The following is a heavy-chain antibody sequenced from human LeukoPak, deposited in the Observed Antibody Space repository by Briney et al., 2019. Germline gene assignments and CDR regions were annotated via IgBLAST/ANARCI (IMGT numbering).Heavy chain of an antibody. CDR1: GVSISSSSYY. CDR2: IYYSGST. Sequence: SETLSLTCTVSGVSISSSSYYWGWIRQPPGKGLEWIGSIYYSGSTYYNPSLKSRVTISVDTSKNQFSLKLSSVTAADTAVYYCATGYSSGRYGMDVWGQGTTVTVSS. D-gene: IGHD6-19*01. J-gene: IGHJ6*02. CDR3: ATGYSSGRYGMDV. V-gene: IGHV4-39*01.